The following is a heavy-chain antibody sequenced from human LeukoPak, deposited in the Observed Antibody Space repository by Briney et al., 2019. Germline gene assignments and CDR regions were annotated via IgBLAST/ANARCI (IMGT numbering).Heavy chain of an antibody. Sequence: SETLSLTCAVYGGSFSGYYWSWIRQPPGKGLEWVGEINHSGSTNYNPSLKGRVTISVDTSKNQFSLELSSVTAADTAVYYCVRGRSGGYCSGGSCYSDYYYYYMDVWGKGTTVTVSS. CDR1: GGSFSGYY. CDR2: INHSGST. CDR3: VRGRSGGYCSGGSCYSDYYYYYMDV. D-gene: IGHD2-15*01. V-gene: IGHV4-34*01. J-gene: IGHJ6*03.